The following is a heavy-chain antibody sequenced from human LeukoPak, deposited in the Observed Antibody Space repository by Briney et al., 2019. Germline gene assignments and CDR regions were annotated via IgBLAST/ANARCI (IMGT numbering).Heavy chain of an antibody. CDR3: AREHLVGYFDY. CDR1: GFTFSSYA. V-gene: IGHV3-30-3*01. J-gene: IGHJ4*02. Sequence: GGSLRLSCEASGFTFSSYAMHWVRQAPGKGLEWVAVISYDGSNRYYADSVKGRFTISRDNSKNTLYLQMNSLRAEDTAVYYCAREHLVGYFDYWGQGTLVTVSS. D-gene: IGHD2-15*01. CDR2: ISYDGSNR.